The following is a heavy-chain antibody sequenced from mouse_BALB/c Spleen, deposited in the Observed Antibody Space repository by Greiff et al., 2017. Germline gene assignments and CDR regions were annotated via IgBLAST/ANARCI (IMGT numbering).Heavy chain of an antibody. Sequence: VQLKESGAELVKPGASVKLSCTASGFNIKDTYMHWVKQRPEQGLEWIGRIDPANGNTKYDPKFQGKATITADTSSNTAYLQLSSLTSEDTAVYYCARGNYWAWFAYWGQGTLVTVSA. CDR3: ARGNYWAWFAY. D-gene: IGHD2-1*01. CDR2: IDPANGNT. J-gene: IGHJ3*01. V-gene: IGHV14-3*02. CDR1: GFNIKDTY.